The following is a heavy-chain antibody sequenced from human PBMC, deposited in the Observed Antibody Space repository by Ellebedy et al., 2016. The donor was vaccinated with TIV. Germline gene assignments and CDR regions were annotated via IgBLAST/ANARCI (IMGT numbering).Heavy chain of an antibody. V-gene: IGHV3-74*01. CDR2: IYTDGSST. CDR1: GFTFSRYW. CDR3: ARDDDPNSGYDPYYYFDL. Sequence: LSLTCAASGFTFSRYWMHWVRQAPGKGLEWVSRIYTDGSSTNYADSVKGRFTISRDNAKNTLYLQMNSLRAEDTAVYYCARDDDPNSGYDPYYYFDLWGRGTLVTVSS. D-gene: IGHD5-12*01. J-gene: IGHJ2*01.